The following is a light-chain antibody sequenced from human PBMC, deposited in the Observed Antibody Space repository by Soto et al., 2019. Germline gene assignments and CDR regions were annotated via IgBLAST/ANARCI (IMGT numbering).Light chain of an antibody. CDR2: EVT. J-gene: IGLJ3*02. CDR1: SSDVGNYIF. Sequence: HSALTQPASVSGSPGQSITISCTGTSSDVGNYIFVSWYQQHPGKAPKLVIYEVTKRPSGVSDRFSGSKSGNTASLTISGLQAEDEAEYFCCSYAGTSTGVFGGGTQLTVL. V-gene: IGLV2-23*02. CDR3: CSYAGTSTGV.